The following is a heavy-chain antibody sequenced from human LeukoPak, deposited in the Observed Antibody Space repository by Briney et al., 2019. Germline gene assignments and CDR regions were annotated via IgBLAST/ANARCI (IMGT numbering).Heavy chain of an antibody. Sequence: GASVKVSCKVSGYTLTELSMHWVRQAPGKGLEWMGGFDPEDGETIYAQKFQGRVTMTEDTSTDTAYMELSSLRSEDTAVYYCATVVYYYGSGILWYFDLWGRGTLVTVSS. CDR2: FDPEDGET. D-gene: IGHD3-10*01. CDR3: ATVVYYYGSGILWYFDL. J-gene: IGHJ2*01. V-gene: IGHV1-24*01. CDR1: GYTLTELS.